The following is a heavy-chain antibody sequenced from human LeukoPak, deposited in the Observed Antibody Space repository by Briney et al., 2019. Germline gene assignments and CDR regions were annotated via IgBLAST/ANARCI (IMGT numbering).Heavy chain of an antibody. CDR3: AHTLDAGGSGSLCWFDP. D-gene: IGHD3-10*01. V-gene: IGHV2-5*02. CDR1: GFSLSTSGVG. Sequence: ESGPTLVKPTQTLTLTCTFSGFSLSTSGVGVGWIRQPPGKALEWLALIYWDDDKRYSPSLKSRLTITKDTSKNQVVLTMTNMDPVDTATYYCAHTLDAGGSGSLCWFDPWGQGTMVTVSS. J-gene: IGHJ3*01. CDR2: IYWDDDK.